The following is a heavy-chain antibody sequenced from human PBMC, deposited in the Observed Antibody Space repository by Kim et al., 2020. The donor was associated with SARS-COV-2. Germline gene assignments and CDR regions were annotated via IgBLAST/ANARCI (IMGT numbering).Heavy chain of an antibody. Sequence: ASVKVSCKASGYTFTSYYMHWVRQAPGQGLEWKGIINPSGGSTSYAQKFQGRVTMTRDTSTSTVYMELSSLRSEDTAVYYCARGEATIFGVVIPLVAFDIWGQGTMVTVSS. V-gene: IGHV1-46*01. D-gene: IGHD3-3*01. CDR1: GYTFTSYY. CDR2: INPSGGST. CDR3: ARGEATIFGVVIPLVAFDI. J-gene: IGHJ3*02.